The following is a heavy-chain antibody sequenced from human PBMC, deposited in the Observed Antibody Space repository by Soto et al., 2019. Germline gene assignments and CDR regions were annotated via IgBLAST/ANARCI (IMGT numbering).Heavy chain of an antibody. D-gene: IGHD6-6*01. J-gene: IGHJ6*03. CDR3: ARGGGLGIELARPYYYYYYMDV. Sequence: ASVKVSCKASGGTFSSYAISWVRQAPGQGLEWMGGIIPIFGIANYAQKFQGRVTITADKSTSTAYMELSSLRSEDTAVYYCARGGGLGIELARPYYYYYYMDVWGKGTTVTVSS. CDR2: IIPIFGIA. V-gene: IGHV1-69*10. CDR1: GGTFSSYA.